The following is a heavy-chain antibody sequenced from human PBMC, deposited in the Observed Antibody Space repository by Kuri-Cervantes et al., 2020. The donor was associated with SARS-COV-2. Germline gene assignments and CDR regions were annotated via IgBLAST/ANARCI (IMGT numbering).Heavy chain of an antibody. D-gene: IGHD3-3*01. CDR3: AKPQRITIFGVVIMVDAFDI. CDR1: GFTFSSYS. CDR2: ISSSSTI. J-gene: IGHJ3*02. Sequence: GESLKISCAASGFTFSSYSMNWVRQAPGKGLEWVSYISSSSTIYYADSVKGRFTISRDNAKNSLYLQMNSLRAEDTAVYYCAKPQRITIFGVVIMVDAFDIWAKGQWSPSPQ. V-gene: IGHV3-48*01.